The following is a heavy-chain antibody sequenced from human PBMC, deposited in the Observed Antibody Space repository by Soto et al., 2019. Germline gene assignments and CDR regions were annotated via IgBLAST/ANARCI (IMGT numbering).Heavy chain of an antibody. D-gene: IGHD3-22*01. V-gene: IGHV1-8*01. CDR1: GYTFRDYD. CDR3: TRRARIGKQLWLPFDS. CDR2: MNPNSGNT. Sequence: QVQLVQSGAEVKKPGASVMVSCKASGYTFRDYDINWVRQASGQGLEWMGWMNPNSGNTAYAQKFQGRVTMTGDTTTDTANMELSSLASADTAVYYCTRRARIGKQLWLPFDSWAQGTLVTVS. J-gene: IGHJ4*02.